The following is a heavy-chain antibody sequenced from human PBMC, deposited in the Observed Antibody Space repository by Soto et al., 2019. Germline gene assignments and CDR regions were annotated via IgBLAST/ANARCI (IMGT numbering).Heavy chain of an antibody. Sequence: QVQLQESGPGLVKPSQTLSLTCTVSGGSISSGGYYWSWIRQHPGKGLEWIGYIYYSGSTYYNPSLTSRVTISVGTSKNPCSLKLSSVTAADTAVYYCARDYGGTSHFDYWGQGTLVTVSS. CDR1: GGSISSGGYY. D-gene: IGHD4-17*01. CDR2: IYYSGST. V-gene: IGHV4-31*03. CDR3: ARDYGGTSHFDY. J-gene: IGHJ4*02.